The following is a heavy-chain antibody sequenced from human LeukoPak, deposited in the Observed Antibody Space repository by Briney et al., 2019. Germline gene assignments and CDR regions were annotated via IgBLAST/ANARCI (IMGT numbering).Heavy chain of an antibody. CDR1: GFTFGDYA. D-gene: IGHD3-16*02. J-gene: IGHJ4*02. V-gene: IGHV3-49*04. CDR3: TRDGELSYLIDY. CDR2: IRSEAYGGTT. Sequence: GGSLRLSCTASGFTFGDYAMSWVRQAPGKGLEWVGFIRSEAYGGTTEYAASVKGRFTISRDDSKSIAYLQMNSLKTEDTAVYYCTRDGELSYLIDYWGQGTLVTVSS.